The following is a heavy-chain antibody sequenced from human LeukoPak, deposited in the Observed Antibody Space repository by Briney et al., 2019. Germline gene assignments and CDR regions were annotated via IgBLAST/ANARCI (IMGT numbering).Heavy chain of an antibody. J-gene: IGHJ4*02. CDR2: IYTSGST. D-gene: IGHD3-22*01. CDR1: GGSFSGYY. CDR3: ARAGVPAAIPPYYYDSSGRIS. Sequence: SETLSLTCAVYGGSFSGYYWSWIRQPAGKGLEWIGRIYTSGSTNYNPSLKSRVTISVDTSKNQFSLKLSSVTAADTAVYYCARAGVPAAIPPYYYDSSGRISWGQGTLVTVSS. V-gene: IGHV4-59*10.